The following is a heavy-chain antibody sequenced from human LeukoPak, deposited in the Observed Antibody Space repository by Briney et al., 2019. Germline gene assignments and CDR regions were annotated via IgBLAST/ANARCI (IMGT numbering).Heavy chain of an antibody. CDR3: ARDPNSAFDI. D-gene: IGHD2/OR15-2a*01. CDR2: IYYSGST. Sequence: SETLSLACTVSGGSISSGDYYWSWIRQPPGKGLEWIGYIYYSGSTYYNPSLKSRVTISVDTSKNQFSLKLSSVTAADTAVYYCARDPNSAFDIWGQGTMVTVSS. J-gene: IGHJ3*02. V-gene: IGHV4-30-4*01. CDR1: GGSISSGDYY.